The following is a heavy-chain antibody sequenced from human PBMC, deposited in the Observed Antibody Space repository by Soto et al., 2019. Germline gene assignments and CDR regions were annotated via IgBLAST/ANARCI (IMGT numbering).Heavy chain of an antibody. CDR2: ISAYNGNT. Sequence: QVPLVQSGAEVKKPGASVKVSCKASGYTFTSYGISWVRQAPGQGLEWMGWISAYNGNTNYAQKLQGRVTMTTDTSTSTAYMELRSLRSDDTAVYYCARANTYYGDYDNWFDPWGQGTLVTVSS. V-gene: IGHV1-18*01. CDR1: GYTFTSYG. J-gene: IGHJ5*02. CDR3: ARANTYYGDYDNWFDP. D-gene: IGHD4-17*01.